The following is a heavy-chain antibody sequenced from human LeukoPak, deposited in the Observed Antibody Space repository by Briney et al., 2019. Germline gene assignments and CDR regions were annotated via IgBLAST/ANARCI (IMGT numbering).Heavy chain of an antibody. V-gene: IGHV3-21*01. CDR1: GFTFSSYS. D-gene: IGHD6-13*01. J-gene: IGHJ3*02. Sequence: GGSLRLSCAASGFTFSSYSMNWVPAAPGKGLEWVSSISSSSSSIYYADSVKALFTITRGNAKNSLYLQMNSLRAEDTAVYYCARSFRLDAFDIWGQGTMVTVSS. CDR3: ARSFRLDAFDI. CDR2: ISSSSSSI.